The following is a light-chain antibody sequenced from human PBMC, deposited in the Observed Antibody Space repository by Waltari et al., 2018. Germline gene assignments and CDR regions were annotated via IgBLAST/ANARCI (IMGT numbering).Light chain of an antibody. CDR3: QHYHTLPYT. J-gene: IGKJ2*01. V-gene: IGKV1-33*01. CDR2: DAS. Sequence: DIQMTQSPSSLSPAVGDRVTFTCQTTQAVTTSLSWFQQKPGKAPQLLIYDASTLQSGVPSRFSGSGSGTSFSFTITSLQPEDSATYYCQHYHTLPYTFGRGTKLQIK. CDR1: QAVTTS.